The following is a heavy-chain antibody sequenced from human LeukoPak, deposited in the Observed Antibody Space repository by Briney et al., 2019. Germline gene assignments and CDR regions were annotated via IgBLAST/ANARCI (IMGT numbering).Heavy chain of an antibody. V-gene: IGHV4-30-2*01. CDR1: GGSISSGGYY. Sequence: PSETLSLTCTVSGGSISSGGYYWSWIRQPPGKGLEWIGYIYHSGSTYYNPSLKSRVTISVDRSKNQFSLKLSSVTAADTAVYYCARGTEYDFWSGYSGMDVWGKGTTATVSS. CDR2: IYHSGST. CDR3: ARGTEYDFWSGYSGMDV. D-gene: IGHD3-3*01. J-gene: IGHJ6*04.